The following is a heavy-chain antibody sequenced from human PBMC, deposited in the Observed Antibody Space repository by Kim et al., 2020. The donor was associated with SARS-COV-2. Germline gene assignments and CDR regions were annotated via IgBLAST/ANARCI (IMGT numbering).Heavy chain of an antibody. V-gene: IGHV4-34*01. CDR1: TGSFVAYH. D-gene: IGHD3-9*01. CDR2: INHRGST. Sequence: SETLSLTCAVYTGSFVAYHWSWVRQPPGKGLEWIGEINHRGSTNYNPSLKSRVTLSVDTSKSQFSLKLTSVTAADTAVYYCARGRTFDCLLNRMLNAEFDSWGQGTRVTVSS. CDR3: ARGRTFDCLLNRMLNAEFDS. J-gene: IGHJ4*02.